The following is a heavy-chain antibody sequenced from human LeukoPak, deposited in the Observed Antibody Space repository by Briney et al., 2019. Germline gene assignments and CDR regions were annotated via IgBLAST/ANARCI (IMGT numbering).Heavy chain of an antibody. Sequence: SETLSLTCAVSGGSITSSNWWSWVRQPPGKGLEWIGEIYHSGTTNYNASLKSRVTISVDTSKNQFSLKLSSVTAADTAVYYCARCITIFGVVIIAYFDYWGQGTLVTVSS. J-gene: IGHJ4*02. D-gene: IGHD3-3*01. CDR3: ARCITIFGVVIIAYFDY. CDR1: GGSITSSNW. V-gene: IGHV4-4*02. CDR2: IYHSGTT.